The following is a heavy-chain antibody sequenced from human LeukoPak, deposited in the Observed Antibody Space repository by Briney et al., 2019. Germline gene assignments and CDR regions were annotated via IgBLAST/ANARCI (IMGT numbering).Heavy chain of an antibody. CDR2: IIPIFGTA. J-gene: IGHJ4*02. V-gene: IGHV1-69*01. D-gene: IGHD3-16*02. CDR1: GGTFSSYA. Sequence: GASVKVSCKASGGTFSSYAISWVRQAPGQGLEWMGGIIPIFGTANYAQKFQGRVTITADESTSTAYMELSSLRSEDTAVYYCASSSWYVGGVIVIPLYYWGQGTLVTVSS. CDR3: ASSSWYVGGVIVIPLYY.